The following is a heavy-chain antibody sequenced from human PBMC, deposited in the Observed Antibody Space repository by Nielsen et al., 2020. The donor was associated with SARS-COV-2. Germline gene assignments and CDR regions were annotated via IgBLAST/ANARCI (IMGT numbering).Heavy chain of an antibody. Sequence: ASVKVSCKASGYTFTGYYMHWVRQAPGQGLEWMGRINPNSGGTNYAQKLQGRVTMTTDTSTSTAYMELRSLRSDDTAVYYCARDRSGRDYYYYGMDVWGQGTTVTVSS. CDR3: ARDRSGRDYYYYGMDV. CDR2: INPNSGGT. CDR1: GYTFTGYY. V-gene: IGHV1-2*06. D-gene: IGHD2-15*01. J-gene: IGHJ6*02.